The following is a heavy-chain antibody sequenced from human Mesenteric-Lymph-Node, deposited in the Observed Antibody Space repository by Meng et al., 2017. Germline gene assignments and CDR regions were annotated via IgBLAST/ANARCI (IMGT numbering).Heavy chain of an antibody. D-gene: IGHD3-22*01. CDR3: TRDMVESSGLWYLDY. J-gene: IGHJ4*02. V-gene: IGHV3-49*04. CDR1: GFAFSGSW. Sequence: GESLKISCAASGFAFSGSWMSWVRQAPGKGLEWVGFIRSKAYGGTTEYAASVKGRFTISRDDSKSIAYLQMNSLKTEDTAVYYCTRDMVESSGLWYLDYWGQGTLVTVSS. CDR2: IRSKAYGGTT.